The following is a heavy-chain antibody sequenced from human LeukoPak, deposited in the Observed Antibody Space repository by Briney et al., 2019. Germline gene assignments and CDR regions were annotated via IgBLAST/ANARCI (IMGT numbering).Heavy chain of an antibody. J-gene: IGHJ4*02. D-gene: IGHD5-18*01. CDR1: GFTVSSNY. CDR2: IYSGGST. Sequence: GGSLRLSCAASGFTVSSNYMSWVRQARGKGLEWVSVIYSGGSTYYADSVKGRFTISRDNSKNTLYLQMNSLRAEDTAVYYCAREGYSYGYNYWGQGTLVTVSS. CDR3: AREGYSYGYNY. V-gene: IGHV3-53*01.